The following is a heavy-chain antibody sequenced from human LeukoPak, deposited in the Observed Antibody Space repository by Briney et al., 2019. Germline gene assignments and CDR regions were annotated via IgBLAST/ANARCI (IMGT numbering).Heavy chain of an antibody. V-gene: IGHV1-8*01. J-gene: IGHJ6*02. Sequence: GASVKVSCKASGYTFTSYDINWVRQATGQGLEWMGWMNPNSGNTGYAQKFQGRVTMTRNTSISTAYMELSSLRSEDTAVYYCARPPNCSSTSCYGYHYGMDVWGQGTTVTVSS. D-gene: IGHD2-2*01. CDR1: GYTFTSYD. CDR3: ARPPNCSSTSCYGYHYGMDV. CDR2: MNPNSGNT.